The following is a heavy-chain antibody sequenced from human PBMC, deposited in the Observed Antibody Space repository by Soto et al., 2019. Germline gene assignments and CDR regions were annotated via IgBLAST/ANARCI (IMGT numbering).Heavy chain of an antibody. Sequence: LSLTCTCSGLSIARGGYYWSWIRQHPGKGLEWLGYIYDSGSTFYNPSLKSRITLSVDTSKNQFSLKLSSVTVADTAVYFCARKQAGYFYGIDYWGQGTLVTVSS. CDR3: ARKQAGYFYGIDY. J-gene: IGHJ4*02. D-gene: IGHD3-10*01. CDR2: IYDSGST. CDR1: GLSIARGGYY. V-gene: IGHV4-31*03.